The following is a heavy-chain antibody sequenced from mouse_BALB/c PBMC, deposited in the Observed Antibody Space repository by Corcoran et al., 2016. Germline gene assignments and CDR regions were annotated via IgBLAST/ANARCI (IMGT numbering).Heavy chain of an antibody. J-gene: IGHJ4*01. Sequence: QIQLVQSGPELKKPGETVKISCKASGYTFTKYGINWVKQAPGKGIKWMGWINTNTGEPTYADDFKGRFAFSLETSASTAYLQINNLKNEDTATYFCTDGSFYYGLDYWGRGTSVAVSS. V-gene: IGHV9-3-1*01. CDR1: GYTFTKYG. D-gene: IGHD2-3*01. CDR2: INTNTGEP. CDR3: TDGSFYYGLDY.